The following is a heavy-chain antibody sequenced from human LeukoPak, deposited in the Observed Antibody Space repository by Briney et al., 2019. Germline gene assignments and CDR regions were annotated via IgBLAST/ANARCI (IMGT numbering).Heavy chain of an antibody. D-gene: IGHD3-9*01. Sequence: PSETLSLTCTVSGGSISSGSYYWSWIRQPAGKGLEWIGRIYTSGSTNYNPSLKSRVTISVDTSKNQFSLKLSSVTAADTAVYYCARDTGYDILTGYSYYFDYWGQGTLVTVSS. J-gene: IGHJ4*02. CDR1: GGSISSGSYY. CDR2: IYTSGST. CDR3: ARDTGYDILTGYSYYFDY. V-gene: IGHV4-61*02.